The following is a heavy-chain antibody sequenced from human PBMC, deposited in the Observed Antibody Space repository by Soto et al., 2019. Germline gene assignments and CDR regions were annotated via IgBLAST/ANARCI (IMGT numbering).Heavy chain of an antibody. J-gene: IGHJ6*02. CDR1: GYSFTRYW. CDR2: IDPSDSYT. CDR3: ARRRILTGYGAFGMDV. Sequence: SLKISCKGSGYSFTRYWISWVRQMPGKGLEWMGRIDPSDSYTNYSPSFQGHVTTSADKSISTAYLQWSSLKASDTAMYYCARRRILTGYGAFGMDVWGQGTTVTVSS. D-gene: IGHD3-9*01. V-gene: IGHV5-10-1*01.